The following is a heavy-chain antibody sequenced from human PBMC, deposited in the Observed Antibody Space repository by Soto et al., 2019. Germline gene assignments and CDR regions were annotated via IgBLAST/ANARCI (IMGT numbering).Heavy chain of an antibody. CDR3: ARYIAVAGKTSDVFDI. J-gene: IGHJ3*02. V-gene: IGHV1-69*02. CDR2: IIPILGIA. D-gene: IGHD6-19*01. Sequence: QVQLVQSGAEVKKPGSSVKVSCKASGGTFNTYTISWVRQAPGQGLEWMGRIIPILGIAKYSQKFHGRVTITADKSTSTASMELSSLRSEDTAVYYCARYIAVAGKTSDVFDIWGQGTMVTVSS. CDR1: GGTFNTYT.